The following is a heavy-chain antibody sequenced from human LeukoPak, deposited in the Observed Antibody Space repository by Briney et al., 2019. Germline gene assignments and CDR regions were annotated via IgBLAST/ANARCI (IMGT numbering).Heavy chain of an antibody. CDR2: ISYDGSNK. V-gene: IGHV3-30*18. CDR1: GFTFSSYG. J-gene: IGHJ6*02. CDR3: AKDRDYYDSSGYYYTGPYYGMDV. D-gene: IGHD3-22*01. Sequence: GGSLRPSCAASGFTFSSYGMHWVRQAPGKGLEWVAVISYDGSNKYYADSVKGRFTISRDNSKNTLYLQMNSLRAEDTAVYYCAKDRDYYDSSGYYYTGPYYGMDVWGQGTTVTVSS.